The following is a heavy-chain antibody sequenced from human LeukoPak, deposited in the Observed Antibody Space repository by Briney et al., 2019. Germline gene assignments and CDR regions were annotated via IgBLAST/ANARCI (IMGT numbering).Heavy chain of an antibody. Sequence: SGTLSLTCTVSGGSISSYYWSWIRQPAGKGLEWIGRIYTSGSTNYNPSLKSRVTMSVDTSKNQFSLKLSSVTAADTAVYYCARDPGSSSYYDSSGYLGGDYWGQGTLVTVSS. J-gene: IGHJ4*02. CDR3: ARDPGSSSYYDSSGYLGGDY. D-gene: IGHD3-22*01. CDR1: GGSISSYY. CDR2: IYTSGST. V-gene: IGHV4-4*07.